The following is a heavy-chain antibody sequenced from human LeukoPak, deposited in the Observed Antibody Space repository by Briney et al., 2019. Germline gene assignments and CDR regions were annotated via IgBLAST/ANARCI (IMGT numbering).Heavy chain of an antibody. D-gene: IGHD3-10*01. Sequence: SETLSLTCTVSGGSISSSSYYWGWIRQPPGKGLEWIGSIYYSGSTYYNPSLKSRVTISVDTSKNQFSLKLSSVTAADTAVYYCARPPNYYGSGSYYTNWGQGTLVTVSS. CDR3: ARPPNYYGSGSYYTN. CDR2: IYYSGST. V-gene: IGHV4-39*07. CDR1: GGSISSSSYY. J-gene: IGHJ4*02.